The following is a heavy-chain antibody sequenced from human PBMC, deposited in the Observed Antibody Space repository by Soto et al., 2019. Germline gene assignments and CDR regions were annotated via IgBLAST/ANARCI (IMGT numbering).Heavy chain of an antibody. CDR3: ARSGPGYCSGGSCRNWFDP. D-gene: IGHD2-15*01. Sequence: GESLKISCKGSGYSFTSYWIGWVRQLHGKGLEWMGIIYPGDSDTRYSPSFQGQVTISADKSISTAYLQWSSLKASDTAMYYCARSGPGYCSGGSCRNWFDPWGQGTLVTVSS. CDR1: GYSFTSYW. J-gene: IGHJ5*02. CDR2: IYPGDSDT. V-gene: IGHV5-51*01.